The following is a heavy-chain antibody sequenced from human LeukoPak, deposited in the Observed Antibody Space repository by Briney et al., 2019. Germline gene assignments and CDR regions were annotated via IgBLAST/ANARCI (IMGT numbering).Heavy chain of an antibody. V-gene: IGHV3-30*02. CDR3: ARRAGAYSHPYDY. D-gene: IGHD4/OR15-4a*01. J-gene: IGHJ4*02. CDR2: IRYDGTNK. Sequence: GGSLRLSCAASGFTFSSYGMHWVRQAPGKGLEWVTFIRYDGTNKYYADSVKGRFAISRDNSKNTLYLQMNSLRAEDTAVYYCARRAGAYSHPYDYWGQGTLVTVSS. CDR1: GFTFSSYG.